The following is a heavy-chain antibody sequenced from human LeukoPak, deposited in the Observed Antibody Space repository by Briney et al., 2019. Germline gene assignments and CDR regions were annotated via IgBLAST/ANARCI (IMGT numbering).Heavy chain of an antibody. CDR1: GFTFSSYG. J-gene: IGHJ4*02. CDR2: ISYDGSNK. V-gene: IGHV3-30*18. CDR3: AKGSSGN. Sequence: GGSLRLSCAASGFTFSSYGMHWVRQAPGKGLEWVAVISYDGSNKYYADSVKGRFTISRDNSKNTLYLQMNSLRAEDTAVYYCAKGSSGNWGQGTLVTVSS. D-gene: IGHD3-10*01.